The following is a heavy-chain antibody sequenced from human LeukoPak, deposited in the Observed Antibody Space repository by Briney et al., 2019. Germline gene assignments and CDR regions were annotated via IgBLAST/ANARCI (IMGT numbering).Heavy chain of an antibody. V-gene: IGHV4-59*01. Sequence: SETLSLTCTVSGGSISSYYWSWIRQPPGKGLEWIGYIYYSGSTNYNPSLKSRVTISVDTSKNQFSLKLSSVTAADTAVYYCARDQSSLGLGDAFDIWGQGTMVTVSS. CDR2: IYYSGST. CDR3: ARDQSSLGLGDAFDI. CDR1: GGSISSYY. J-gene: IGHJ3*02.